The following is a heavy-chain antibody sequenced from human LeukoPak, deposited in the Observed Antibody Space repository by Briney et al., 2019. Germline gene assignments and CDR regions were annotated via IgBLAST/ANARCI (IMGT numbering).Heavy chain of an antibody. Sequence: SETLSLTCSVSDDSISIYYWSWIRQPPGKGLEWIGEINHSGSTNYNPSLKSRVTISVDTSKNQFSLKLSSVTAADTAVYYCARGQGVTVIKVGKNWFDPWSQGTQVIVSP. D-gene: IGHD3-22*01. J-gene: IGHJ5*02. CDR2: INHSGST. CDR1: DDSISIYY. CDR3: ARGQGVTVIKVGKNWFDP. V-gene: IGHV4-34*01.